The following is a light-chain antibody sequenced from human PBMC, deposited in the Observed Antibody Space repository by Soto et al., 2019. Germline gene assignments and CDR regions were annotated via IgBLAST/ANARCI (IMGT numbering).Light chain of an antibody. CDR2: EGS. Sequence: QSALTQPASVSGSPGQSITISCTGTSSDVGSYNLVSWYQQHPGKAPKLMIYEGSKRPSGVSNRFSGSKSGNTASLTISGLSGEDDADEACCSYAGNGTDLVFGGGTKLTVL. CDR1: SSDVGSYNL. CDR3: CSYAGNGTDLV. J-gene: IGLJ2*01. V-gene: IGLV2-23*01.